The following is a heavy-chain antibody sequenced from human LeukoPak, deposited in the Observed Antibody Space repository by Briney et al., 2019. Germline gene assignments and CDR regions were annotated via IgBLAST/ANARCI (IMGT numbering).Heavy chain of an antibody. CDR1: GFTFSSYW. D-gene: IGHD1-1*01. V-gene: IGHV3-7*01. J-gene: IGHJ4*02. Sequence: GGSLRLSCAASGFTFSSYWMSWVRQAPGKGLEWVANIKQDGSEKYYVDSVKGRFTISRDNAKNSLYLQMNSLRAEDTAVYFCARVQVAVQSVFDYFDYWGQGTWSPSP. CDR3: ARVQVAVQSVFDYFDY. CDR2: IKQDGSEK.